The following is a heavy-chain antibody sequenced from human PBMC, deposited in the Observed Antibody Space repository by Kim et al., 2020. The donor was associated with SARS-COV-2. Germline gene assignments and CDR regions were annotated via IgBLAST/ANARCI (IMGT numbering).Heavy chain of an antibody. V-gene: IGHV3-9*01. CDR2: ISWNSGSI. Sequence: GGSLRHSCAASGFTFGDYAMHWVRQAPGKGLEWVSGISWNSGSIGYADSVTGRFTISRDNAKNSLYLQMNRLRAEDTALYDCAKDARSALVGARDWGQGTLVTVSS. CDR3: AKDARSALVGARD. D-gene: IGHD3-3*02. J-gene: IGHJ4*02. CDR1: GFTFGDYA.